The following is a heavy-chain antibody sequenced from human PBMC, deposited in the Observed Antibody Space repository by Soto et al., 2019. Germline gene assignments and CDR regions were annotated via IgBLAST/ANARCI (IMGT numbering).Heavy chain of an antibody. CDR3: ARALGRPHYYDSSGYYEPWFDP. J-gene: IGHJ5*02. V-gene: IGHV3-21*01. CDR2: ISSSSSYI. D-gene: IGHD3-22*01. CDR1: GFTFSSYS. Sequence: EVQLVESGGGLVKPGGSLRLSCAASGFTFSSYSMNWVRQAPGKGLEWVSSISSSSSYIYYADSVKGRFTISRDNAKNTLYLQMNSLRAEDTAVYYCARALGRPHYYDSSGYYEPWFDPWGQGTLVTVSS.